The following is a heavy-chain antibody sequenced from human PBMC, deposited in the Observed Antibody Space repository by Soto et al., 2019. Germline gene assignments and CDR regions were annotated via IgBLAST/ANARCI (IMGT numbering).Heavy chain of an antibody. V-gene: IGHV3-30-3*01. J-gene: IGHJ6*02. CDR1: GFTFTVYA. Sequence: PGGSLRLSCAASGFTFTVYAMHWFRQAPGKGLEWVAILPYDGSHAYYADSVKGRFTISRDDSKNTLYLQMNSLRDEDTAVYYCARDGRAVATSGMDVWGQGTTVTVSS. CDR2: LPYDGSHA. CDR3: ARDGRAVATSGMDV. D-gene: IGHD6-19*01.